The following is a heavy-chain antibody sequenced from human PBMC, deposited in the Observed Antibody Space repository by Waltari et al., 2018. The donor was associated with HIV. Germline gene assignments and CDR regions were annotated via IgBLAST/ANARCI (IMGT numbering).Heavy chain of an antibody. V-gene: IGHV3-11*01. D-gene: IGHD1-1*01. J-gene: IGHJ6*02. CDR2: ISGSGDTV. CDR1: GFPFSAYY. CDR3: ARGNNWNDSPYYYYGMDV. Sequence: QVHLVESGGGLVKPGGSLRLSCAASGFPFSAYYMSWSRQAPGKGLEWISYISGSGDTVHYTDSVKGRFTFSRDNAKNSLYLQMNSLRAEDAAVYYCARGNNWNDSPYYYYGMDVWGQGTTVTVSS.